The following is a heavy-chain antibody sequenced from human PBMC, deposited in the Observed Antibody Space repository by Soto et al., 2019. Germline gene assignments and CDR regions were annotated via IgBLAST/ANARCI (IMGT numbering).Heavy chain of an antibody. V-gene: IGHV1-69*02. CDR2: IIPILGIA. CDR1: GGTFSSYT. D-gene: IGHD3-9*01. Sequence: SVKVSCKASGGTFSSYTISWVRQAPGQGLEWMGRIIPILGIANYAQKFQGRVTVTADKSTSTAYMELSSLRSEDTAVYYCASYDILTGDSQPPDVWGKGTTVTVSS. CDR3: ASYDILTGDSQPPDV. J-gene: IGHJ6*04.